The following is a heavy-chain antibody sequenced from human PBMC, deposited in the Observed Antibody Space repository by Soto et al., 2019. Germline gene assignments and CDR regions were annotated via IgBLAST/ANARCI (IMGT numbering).Heavy chain of an antibody. D-gene: IGHD3-10*01. CDR3: ARERGITMVRGAPFDY. Sequence: QVQLVQSGAEVKKPGASVKVSCKASGYTFTSYAMHWVRQAPGQRLEWMGWINAGNGNTKYSQKFQGRVTITRDTSAGTAYMELSSLRSEDTAVYYCARERGITMVRGAPFDYWGQGTLVTVSS. V-gene: IGHV1-3*01. CDR1: GYTFTSYA. J-gene: IGHJ4*02. CDR2: INAGNGNT.